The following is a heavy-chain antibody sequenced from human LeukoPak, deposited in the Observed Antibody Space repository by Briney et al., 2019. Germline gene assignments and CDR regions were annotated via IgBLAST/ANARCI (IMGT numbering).Heavy chain of an antibody. CDR1: GGSISNYY. D-gene: IGHD3-10*01. CDR3: ARGRMVRGVLDY. Sequence: SETLSLTCTVSGGSISNYYWSWIRQPAGKGLEWIGRINTSGSTNYNPSLESRVTMSVDTSNNQFSLKLNSVTAADTAVYYCARGRMVRGVLDYWGQGTLVTVSS. J-gene: IGHJ4*02. V-gene: IGHV4-4*07. CDR2: INTSGST.